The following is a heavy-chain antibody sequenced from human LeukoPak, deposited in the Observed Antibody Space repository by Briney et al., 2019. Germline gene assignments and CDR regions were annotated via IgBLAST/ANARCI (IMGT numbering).Heavy chain of an antibody. CDR3: ARGTTPLRRPQRYYFAY. CDR2: INHSGST. Sequence: SETLSLTCAVYGGSFSGYYWSWIRQPPGKGLEWIGEINHSGSTNYNPSLKSRVTISVDTSKNQFSLKLSSVTAADTAVYYCARGTTPLRRPQRYYFAYWGQGTLVTVSS. CDR1: GGSFSGYY. J-gene: IGHJ4*02. D-gene: IGHD4-17*01. V-gene: IGHV4-34*01.